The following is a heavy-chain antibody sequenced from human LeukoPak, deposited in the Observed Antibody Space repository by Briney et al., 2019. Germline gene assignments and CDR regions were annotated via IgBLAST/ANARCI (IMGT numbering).Heavy chain of an antibody. CDR3: ARSSGLDSSGYYPPGG. D-gene: IGHD3-22*01. V-gene: IGHV3-21*01. Sequence: PGGSLRLSCAASGFTFSSYSMNWVRQAPGKGLEWVSSISSSGSYIYYADSVKGRFTISRDNAKNSLYLQMNSLRAEDTAVYYCARSSGLDSSGYYPPGGWGQGTLVTVSS. CDR1: GFTFSSYS. CDR2: ISSSGSYI. J-gene: IGHJ4*02.